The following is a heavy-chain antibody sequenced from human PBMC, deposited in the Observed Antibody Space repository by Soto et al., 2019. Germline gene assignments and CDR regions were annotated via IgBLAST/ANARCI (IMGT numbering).Heavy chain of an antibody. CDR3: ARSSLRYFDWLSSLVRDAFDI. Sequence: ASVKVSCKASVYTITSYGISWVRQAQGQGLEWMGWISAYNGNTNYAQKLQGRVTMTTDTSTSTAYMELRSLRSDDTAVYYCARSSLRYFDWLSSLVRDAFDIWGQGTMVTVSS. CDR2: ISAYNGNT. V-gene: IGHV1-18*01. D-gene: IGHD3-9*01. J-gene: IGHJ3*02. CDR1: VYTITSYG.